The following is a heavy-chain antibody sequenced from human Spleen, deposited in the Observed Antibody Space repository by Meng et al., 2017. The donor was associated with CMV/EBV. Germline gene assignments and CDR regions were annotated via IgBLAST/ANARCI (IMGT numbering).Heavy chain of an antibody. D-gene: IGHD3-22*01. CDR2: IYHSGNT. J-gene: IGHJ4*02. CDR1: GDAMSSTVW. CDR3: ARDRTGSSGSFDQ. V-gene: IGHV4-4*02. Sequence: CAVSGDAMSSTVWWAWVRQPPGKRLEWIGEIYHSGNTNYNQSLQSRVTISVDKSKNQFSLKLSSVTAADTAVYYCARDRTGSSGSFDQWGQGTLVTVSS.